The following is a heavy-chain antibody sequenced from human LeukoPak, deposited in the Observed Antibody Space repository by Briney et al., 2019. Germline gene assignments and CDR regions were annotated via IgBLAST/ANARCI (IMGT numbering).Heavy chain of an antibody. J-gene: IGHJ4*02. Sequence: SETLSLTCTVSGYSINSGYYWGWIRQPPGKGLEWIGSIYQSGSTFYNPSLESRVTISVDTSSNQFSLRLSSVTAADTAIYYCATQYTLWSHISYWGQGTLVTVSS. CDR2: IYQSGST. D-gene: IGHD3-3*01. CDR1: GYSINSGYY. V-gene: IGHV4-38-2*02. CDR3: ATQYTLWSHISY.